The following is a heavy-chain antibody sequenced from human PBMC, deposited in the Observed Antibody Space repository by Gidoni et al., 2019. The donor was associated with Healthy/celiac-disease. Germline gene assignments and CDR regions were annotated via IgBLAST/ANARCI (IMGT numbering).Heavy chain of an antibody. Sequence: GSTYYNPSLKSRVTISVDTSKNQFSLKLSSVTAADTAVYYCARVTASGSYSDYWGQGTLVTVSS. D-gene: IGHD3-10*01. V-gene: IGHV4-39*07. CDR2: GST. J-gene: IGHJ4*02. CDR3: ARVTASGSYSDY.